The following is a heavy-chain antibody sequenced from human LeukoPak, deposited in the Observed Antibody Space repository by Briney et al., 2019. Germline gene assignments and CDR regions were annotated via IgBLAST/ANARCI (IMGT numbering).Heavy chain of an antibody. J-gene: IGHJ4*02. CDR1: GDSISSGGYY. D-gene: IGHD6-19*01. Sequence: SQTLSLTCTVSGDSISSGGYYWSWIRQHPGKGLEWIGYIYYSGSTYHNPSLKSRVTISVDTSKNQFSLKLSSVTAADTAVYYCARAQWPELGDFDYWGQGTLVTVSS. CDR2: IYYSGST. V-gene: IGHV4-31*03. CDR3: ARAQWPELGDFDY.